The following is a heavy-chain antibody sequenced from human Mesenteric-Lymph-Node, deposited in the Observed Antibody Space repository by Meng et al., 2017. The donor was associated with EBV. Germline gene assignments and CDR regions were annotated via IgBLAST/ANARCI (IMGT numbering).Heavy chain of an antibody. Sequence: QVQLQESGPGLVKPSQTLYLTCAVSGDSISRDYYWTWIRQPPGKGLEWIGNIYYSGSTYYNPSLNSRVTISPDTSKNQFSLKLTSVTAADTAVYYCATTSGFSTFIFQYWGQGTLVTVSS. D-gene: IGHD3-3*02. CDR2: IYYSGST. CDR1: GDSISRDYY. CDR3: ATTSGFSTFIFQY. J-gene: IGHJ4*02. V-gene: IGHV4-30-4*01.